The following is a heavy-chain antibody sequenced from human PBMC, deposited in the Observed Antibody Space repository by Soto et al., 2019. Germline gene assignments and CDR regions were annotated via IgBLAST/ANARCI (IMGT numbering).Heavy chain of an antibody. V-gene: IGHV3-23*01. CDR2: ISGSGGST. CDR1: GFTFSSYD. D-gene: IGHD4-17*01. J-gene: IGHJ2*01. CDR3: AKDRDGDYNWYFDL. Sequence: EVQLLESGGGLVQPGGSLRLSCAASGFTFSSYDMSWVRQAPGKGLEWVSAISGSGGSTYYADSVKGRFTISRANSKNTLYLKMNSLRAEDTAVYYCAKDRDGDYNWYFDLWGRGTLVTGSS.